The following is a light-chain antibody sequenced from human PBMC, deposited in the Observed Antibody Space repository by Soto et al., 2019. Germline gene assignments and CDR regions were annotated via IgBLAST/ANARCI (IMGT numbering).Light chain of an antibody. V-gene: IGKV1-39*01. CDR3: EQSYSTPLH. CDR2: AAS. CDR1: QSISSY. J-gene: IGKJ4*01. Sequence: DIQMTQSPSSLSASVEDRVTITCRASQSISSYLHWYQHKPGKAPKLLIYAASSLQSGVPSRFSGSRYGTDFALTISSLQPEDFATYYCEQSYSTPLHFGGGTKVEIK.